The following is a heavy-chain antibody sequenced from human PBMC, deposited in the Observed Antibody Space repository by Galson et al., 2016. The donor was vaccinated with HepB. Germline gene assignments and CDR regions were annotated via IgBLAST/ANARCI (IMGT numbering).Heavy chain of an antibody. J-gene: IGHJ2*01. CDR2: FDPEDGDA. V-gene: IGHV1-24*01. Sequence: SVKVSCKASGYLFTNYYMHWVRQAPGQGLEWMGGFDPEDGDAIHAQKFQGRVAMTEDTSADTAYMELSSLRSDDTAVYYCARDLTQQQLDWYFDLWGRGTLVTVSS. D-gene: IGHD6-13*01. CDR3: ARDLTQQQLDWYFDL. CDR1: GYLFTNYY.